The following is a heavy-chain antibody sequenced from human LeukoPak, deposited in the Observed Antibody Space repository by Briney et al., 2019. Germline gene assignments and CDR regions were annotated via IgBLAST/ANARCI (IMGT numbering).Heavy chain of an antibody. CDR3: ARSAGTTFDY. J-gene: IGHJ4*02. D-gene: IGHD1-7*01. CDR1: GYTFSSYR. Sequence: PGGSLRLSCAASGYTFSSYRVHWVRQAPGKGLVWVSCINSDGSSTGYADSVKGRFTISRDNAKNTLYLQMNSLRVEDTAVYYCARSAGTTFDYWGQGTLVTVSS. CDR2: INSDGSST. V-gene: IGHV3-74*01.